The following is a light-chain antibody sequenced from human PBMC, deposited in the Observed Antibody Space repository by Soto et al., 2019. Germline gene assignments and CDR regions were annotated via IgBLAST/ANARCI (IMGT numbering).Light chain of an antibody. CDR3: CSYTSSSTWL. CDR1: SSDVGAYNY. V-gene: IGLV2-14*03. Sequence: QSALTQPASVSGSPGQSITISCTGTSSDVGAYNYVSWYQQHPGKAPKLMIYEVSNRPSGVSNRFSGSKSANTAPLTLSGLQPVDEADYHCCSYTSSSTWLFGGGTKLTVL. CDR2: EVS. J-gene: IGLJ3*02.